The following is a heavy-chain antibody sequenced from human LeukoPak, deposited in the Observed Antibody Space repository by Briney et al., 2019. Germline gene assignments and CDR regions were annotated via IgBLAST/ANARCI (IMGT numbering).Heavy chain of an antibody. V-gene: IGHV3-74*01. Sequence: GGSLRLSCAASGFTFTNYWMHWVRQAPGKGLVWVSRINIDGSSTTYADSVKGRFTISRDNAKNTVYLQMNSLRAEDTAVYYCATGSCDYGVGYWGQGTLVTVSS. J-gene: IGHJ4*02. D-gene: IGHD4-17*01. CDR2: INIDGSST. CDR1: GFTFTNYW. CDR3: ATGSCDYGVGY.